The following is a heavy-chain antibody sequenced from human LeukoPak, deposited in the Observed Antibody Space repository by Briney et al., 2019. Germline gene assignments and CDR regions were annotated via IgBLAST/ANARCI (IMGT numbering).Heavy chain of an antibody. CDR1: GGSFSGYY. Sequence: SETVSLTCAVYGGSFSGYYWSWIRQPPGKGLEWIGEINHSGSTNYNPSLKSRVTISVDTSKNQFSLKLSSVTAADTAVYYCARGVTIFGVVTPGPYYYYMDVWGKGTTVTVSS. V-gene: IGHV4-34*01. CDR2: INHSGST. J-gene: IGHJ6*03. D-gene: IGHD3-3*01. CDR3: ARGVTIFGVVTPGPYYYYMDV.